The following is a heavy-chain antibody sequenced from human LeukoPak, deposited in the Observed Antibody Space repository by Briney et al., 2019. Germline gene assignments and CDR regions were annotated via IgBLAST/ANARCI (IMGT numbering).Heavy chain of an antibody. J-gene: IGHJ4*02. CDR1: GYSFTDCY. Sequence: ASVKVSCKASGYSFTDCYIHWVRQARGQGLEWMGWINPDSGGRNYAQDFQGRVTMTRDTSISTAYMELSSLKSDDTAVYYCARRTAGAGRYFDYWAREPWSPSPQ. CDR3: ARRTAGAGRYFDY. CDR2: INPDSGGR. V-gene: IGHV1-2*02. D-gene: IGHD6-19*01.